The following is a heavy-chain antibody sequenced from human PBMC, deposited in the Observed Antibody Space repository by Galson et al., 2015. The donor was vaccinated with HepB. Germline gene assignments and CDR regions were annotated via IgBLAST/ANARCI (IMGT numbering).Heavy chain of an antibody. D-gene: IGHD3-9*01. CDR1: GFTFTDYG. CDR2: ISRTSRAI. Sequence: SCAASGFTFTDYGMNWVRQAPGKGLEWVSYISRTSRAIYYADSVKGRFTISRDNAKNSLYVQMTSLRIEDTAVYYCVRVNFDLLTGKALDYWGQGTLVTVSS. V-gene: IGHV3-48*01. J-gene: IGHJ4*02. CDR3: VRVNFDLLTGKALDY.